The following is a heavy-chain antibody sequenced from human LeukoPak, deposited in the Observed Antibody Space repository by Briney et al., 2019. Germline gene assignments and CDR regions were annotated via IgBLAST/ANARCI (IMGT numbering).Heavy chain of an antibody. CDR2: INHSGST. CDR1: GGSFSGCY. J-gene: IGHJ3*02. D-gene: IGHD3-10*01. CDR3: ASYLPMVQGNDAFDI. Sequence: PSETLSLTCAVYGGSFSGCYWSWIRQPPGKGLEWIGEINHSGSTNYNPSLKSRVTISVDTSKNQFSLKLSSVTAADTAVYYCASYLPMVQGNDAFDIWGQGTMVTVSS. V-gene: IGHV4-34*01.